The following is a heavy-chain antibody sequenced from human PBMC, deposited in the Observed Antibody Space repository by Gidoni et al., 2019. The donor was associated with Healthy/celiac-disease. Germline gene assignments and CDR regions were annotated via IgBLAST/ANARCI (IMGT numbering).Heavy chain of an antibody. CDR1: GFSLSTSGVG. J-gene: IGHJ5*02. CDR2: IYWNDDK. Sequence: QITLKESGPTLVKPTQTLTLTCTFSGFSLSTSGVGVGWIRQPPGKALEWLALIYWNDDKRYSPSLKSRLTITKDTSKNQVVLTMTNMDPVDTATYYCAHRRLRGSRNWFDPWGQGTLVTVSS. D-gene: IGHD6-13*01. V-gene: IGHV2-5*01. CDR3: AHRRLRGSRNWFDP.